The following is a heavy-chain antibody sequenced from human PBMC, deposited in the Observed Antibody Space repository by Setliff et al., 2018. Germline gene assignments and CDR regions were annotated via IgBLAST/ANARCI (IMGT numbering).Heavy chain of an antibody. Sequence: PGESLKISCQGSGYTFSNYWIAWVRQMPGKGLEWMGVIYAGDSDTRYRPSFQGQVTISVDKSISTAYLQWSSLKASDTAMYYCARDSNYEGAYDYWGQGTLVTVSS. J-gene: IGHJ4*02. CDR2: IYAGDSDT. CDR3: ARDSNYEGAYDY. V-gene: IGHV5-51*01. D-gene: IGHD4-4*01. CDR1: GYTFSNYW.